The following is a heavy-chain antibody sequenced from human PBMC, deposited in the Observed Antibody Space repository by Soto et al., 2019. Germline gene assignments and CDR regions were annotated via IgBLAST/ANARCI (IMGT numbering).Heavy chain of an antibody. D-gene: IGHD5-12*01. V-gene: IGHV4-39*01. CDR1: GGSISSSSYY. J-gene: IGHJ4*02. CDR2: IYYSGST. CDR3: ARRDGYTVDY. Sequence: SLTCTVSGGSISSSSYYWGWIRQPPGKGLEWIGSIYYSGSTYYNPSLKSRVTISVDTSKNQFSLKLSSVTAADTAVYYCARRDGYTVDYWGQGTLVTVSS.